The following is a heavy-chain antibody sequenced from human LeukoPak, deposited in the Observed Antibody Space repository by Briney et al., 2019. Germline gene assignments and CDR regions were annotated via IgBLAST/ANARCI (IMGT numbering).Heavy chain of an antibody. CDR1: GFTFSTYG. CDR3: ARGFVLGAAKNYFDY. D-gene: IGHD2-21*02. CDR2: MSYDGSNK. V-gene: IGHV3-30*03. J-gene: IGHJ4*02. Sequence: PGRSLRLSCAASGFTFSTYGMHWVRQAPGKGLEWVAVMSYDGSNKYYADSVKGRFTISRDNSKNTLSLQMNSLRAEDTALYYCARGFVLGAAKNYFDYWGQGALVTVSS.